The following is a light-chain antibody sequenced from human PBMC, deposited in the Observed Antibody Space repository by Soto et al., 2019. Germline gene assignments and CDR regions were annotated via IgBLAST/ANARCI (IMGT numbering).Light chain of an antibody. CDR3: QQYNNWPTWT. V-gene: IGKV3-15*01. Sequence: EIVMTQSPATLPVSPGERVTLSCRARQSVGSNLAWYQQKPGQAPRLLIYGASTRSTGITARFSGSGSETEFTLTISSLQAKDSAVYVCQQYNNWPTWTFGQGTKVEIK. J-gene: IGKJ1*01. CDR1: QSVGSN. CDR2: GAS.